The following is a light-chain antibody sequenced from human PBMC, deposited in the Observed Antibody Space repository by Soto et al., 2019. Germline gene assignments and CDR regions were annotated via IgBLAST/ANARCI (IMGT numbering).Light chain of an antibody. CDR1: QSVSSN. V-gene: IGKV3-15*01. J-gene: IGKJ1*01. CDR2: GAS. Sequence: EIVMTQSPATLSVSPGERATLSCRASQSVSSNLAWYQQKPGQAPRLLIYGASTRATGIPARFSGSGSGTECTHTISSLQSEDFAVYYWQQYNNWPPGTFGQGTKVEIK. CDR3: QQYNNWPPGT.